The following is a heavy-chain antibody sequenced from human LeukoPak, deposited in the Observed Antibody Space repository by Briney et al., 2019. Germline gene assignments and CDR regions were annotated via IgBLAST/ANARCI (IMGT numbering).Heavy chain of an antibody. CDR1: GFTFSNYW. V-gene: IGHV3-74*01. Sequence: GGSLRLSCAASGFTFSNYWMNWVRQAPGKGLVWVSRIKNDGGTSYADSVKGRFTISRDNAKNTLYLQMNSLRAEDTAVYYCARAFSGSYLGRDWFDPWGQGTLVTVSS. CDR3: ARAFSGSYLGRDWFDP. D-gene: IGHD1-26*01. J-gene: IGHJ5*02. CDR2: IKNDGGT.